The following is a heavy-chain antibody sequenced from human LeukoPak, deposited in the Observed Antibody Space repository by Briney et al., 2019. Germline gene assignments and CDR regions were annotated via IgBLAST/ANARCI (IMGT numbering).Heavy chain of an antibody. CDR1: GFTFSSYA. CDR3: ANLLAGNRVHGSGSYYNPSCIGR. CDR2: SSGSGSPT. Sequence: GRSLRLSCAASGFTFSSYAMSWVRQAPGKGLEWGSASSGSGSPTYQADSVKGRFTISRDNSKNTLYLQMNSLRAEATAVYYCANLLAGNRVHGSGSYYNPSCIGRWGQGTLVAVSS. D-gene: IGHD3-10*01. J-gene: IGHJ4*02. V-gene: IGHV3-23*01.